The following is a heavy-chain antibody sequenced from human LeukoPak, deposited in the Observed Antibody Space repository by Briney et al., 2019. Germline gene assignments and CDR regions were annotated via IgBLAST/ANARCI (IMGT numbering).Heavy chain of an antibody. D-gene: IGHD5-24*01. CDR3: TREGSGDGYNYAFDI. Sequence: GRSLRLSCTASGFTFGDYAMSWFRQAPGKGLEWVGFIRSKAYGGTTEYAASVKGRFTISRVDSKSIAYLQMNSLKTEDTAVYYCTREGSGDGYNYAFDIWGQGTMVTVSS. V-gene: IGHV3-49*03. J-gene: IGHJ3*02. CDR2: IRSKAYGGTT. CDR1: GFTFGDYA.